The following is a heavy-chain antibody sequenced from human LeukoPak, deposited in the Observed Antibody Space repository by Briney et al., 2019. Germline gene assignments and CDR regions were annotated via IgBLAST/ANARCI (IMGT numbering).Heavy chain of an antibody. CDR3: ARNVLLWFGGRIQPQKLDY. Sequence: PSETLSLTYTVSGGSISSYYWSWIRQPPGKGLEWIGYIYYSGSTNYNPSLKSRVTISVDTSKNQFSLKLSSVTAADTAVYYCARNVLLWFGGRIQPQKLDYWGQGTLVPVSS. D-gene: IGHD3-10*01. CDR2: IYYSGST. V-gene: IGHV4-59*12. J-gene: IGHJ4*02. CDR1: GGSISSYY.